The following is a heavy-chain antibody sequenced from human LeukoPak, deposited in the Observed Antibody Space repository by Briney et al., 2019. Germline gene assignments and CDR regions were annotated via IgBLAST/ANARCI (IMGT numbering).Heavy chain of an antibody. CDR2: MSGSGGST. D-gene: IGHD3-22*01. V-gene: IGHV3-23*01. CDR3: AKRAWYYDTSGYYYDY. J-gene: IGHJ4*02. CDR1: GFTFSTYG. Sequence: GGSLRLSCAASGFTFSTYGISWVRQAPGKGLEWVSTMSGSGGSTYYADSVKGRFTMSRDNSNYTLYLQMKSLRVEDTAVYYCAKRAWYYDTSGYYYDYWGQGTLVTVSS.